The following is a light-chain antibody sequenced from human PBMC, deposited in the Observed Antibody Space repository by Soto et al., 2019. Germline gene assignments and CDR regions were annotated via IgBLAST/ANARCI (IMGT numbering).Light chain of an antibody. CDR2: EDS. CDR3: QQYNNWPLT. V-gene: IGKV3-11*01. CDR1: QSMNNY. Sequence: EIVLTQSPATLSLSPGERATLYCRASQSMNNYLAWFQQKPGQPPKLLIYEDSNRAVGIPARFTGSGSGTDFTLTISSLEPEDFAVYYCQQYNNWPLTFGGGTKVEIK. J-gene: IGKJ4*01.